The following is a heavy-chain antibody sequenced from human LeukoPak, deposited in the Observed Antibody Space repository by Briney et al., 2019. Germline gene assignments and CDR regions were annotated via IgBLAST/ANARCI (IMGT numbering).Heavy chain of an antibody. CDR2: IYYSGST. V-gene: IGHV4-59*01. J-gene: IGHJ4*02. D-gene: IGHD6-19*01. Sequence: SDSLSLTFTFSGVSMSSFYWSSFRQPLRKRIEWIAYIYYSGSTNYNPSLNSRVTISVDTSTNHFSLKLTSVTAADTAVYYCARGGWSLDYWGQGTLVTVSS. CDR1: GVSMSSFY. CDR3: ARGGWSLDY.